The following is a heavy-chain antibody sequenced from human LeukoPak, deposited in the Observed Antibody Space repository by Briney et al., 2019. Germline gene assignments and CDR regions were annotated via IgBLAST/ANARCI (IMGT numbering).Heavy chain of an antibody. CDR2: IYYSGST. J-gene: IGHJ6*03. Sequence: SETLSLTCTVSGVSISSYYWSWIRQPPGKGLEWIGYIYYSGSTNYNPSLKSRVTISVDTSKNQFSLKLSSVTAADTAVYYCARGPHTPAYYYYYMDVWGKGTTVTVSS. D-gene: IGHD2-2*01. CDR3: ARGPHTPAYYYYYMDV. CDR1: GVSISSYY. V-gene: IGHV4-59*01.